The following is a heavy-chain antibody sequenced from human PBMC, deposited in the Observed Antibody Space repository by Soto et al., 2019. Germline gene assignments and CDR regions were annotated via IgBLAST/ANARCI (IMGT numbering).Heavy chain of an antibody. V-gene: IGHV4-39*01. Sequence: QLQLQESGPGLVKPSETLSLTCTVSGGSISSSSYYWGWIRQPPGKGLEWIGSIYYSGSTYYNPSLKSRVTISVDTSKNQFSLKLSSVTAADTAVYYCARLGQLRLPDYWGQGTLVTVSS. CDR1: GGSISSSSYY. J-gene: IGHJ4*02. CDR3: ARLGQLRLPDY. D-gene: IGHD6-6*01. CDR2: IYYSGST.